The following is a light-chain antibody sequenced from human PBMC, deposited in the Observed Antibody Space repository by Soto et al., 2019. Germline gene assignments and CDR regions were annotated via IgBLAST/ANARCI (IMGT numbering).Light chain of an antibody. Sequence: QSVLTQPPSASGTPGQRVTIACSGSGSNIGSNTVNWYQQLPGSAPKLLIYTNNQRPSGVPDRFSGSKSDTSASLAIGGLQFEDEADYYCATCDDSLRGPVFGGGTKLTVL. J-gene: IGLJ3*02. V-gene: IGLV1-44*01. CDR1: GSNIGSNT. CDR3: ATCDDSLRGPV. CDR2: TNN.